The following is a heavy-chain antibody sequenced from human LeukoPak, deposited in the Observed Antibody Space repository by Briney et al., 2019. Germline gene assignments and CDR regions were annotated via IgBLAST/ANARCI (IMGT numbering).Heavy chain of an antibody. J-gene: IGHJ6*02. CDR3: ARGPSPTYGDYGFNGYYYYGMDV. D-gene: IGHD4-17*01. V-gene: IGHV1-69*13. CDR2: IIPIFGTS. CDR1: GGTFSSYA. Sequence: SVKVSCKASGGTFSSYAISWVRQAPGQGLEWMGGIIPIFGTSNYAQKFQGRVTITADESTDTAYMELSSLRSEDTAVYYCARGPSPTYGDYGFNGYYYYGMDVWGQGTTVTVSS.